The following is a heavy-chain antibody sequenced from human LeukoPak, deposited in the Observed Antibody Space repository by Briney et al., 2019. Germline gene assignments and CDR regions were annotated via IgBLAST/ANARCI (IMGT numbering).Heavy chain of an antibody. CDR2: ISDSGTT. V-gene: IGHV4-59*01. J-gene: IGHJ4*02. Sequence: SETLSLTCTVSGVSISTFSWSWIRQPPGKGLEWIAYISDSGTTNYSPSLKSRVIISLDTSKNQVSLNLSSVTAADTAVYPCARRLWYSGSSGYYFDYWGQGALVTVSS. CDR3: ARRLWYSGSSGYYFDY. CDR1: GVSISTFS. D-gene: IGHD1-26*01.